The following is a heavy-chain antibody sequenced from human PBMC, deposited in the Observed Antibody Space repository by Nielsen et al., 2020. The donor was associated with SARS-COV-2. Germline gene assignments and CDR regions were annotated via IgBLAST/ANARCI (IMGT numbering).Heavy chain of an antibody. CDR3: ARGRGLLEWLSHEYYFDY. Sequence: SETLSLTCPVYGGSFSGYYWTWIRQPPGKGLEWIGEISPGGSPTYYPSLKSRVTISVDTSKNQFSLKLSSVTAADTAVYYCARGRGLLEWLSHEYYFDYWGQGTLVTVSS. CDR2: ISPGGSP. CDR1: GGSFSGYY. V-gene: IGHV4-34*01. J-gene: IGHJ4*02. D-gene: IGHD3-3*01.